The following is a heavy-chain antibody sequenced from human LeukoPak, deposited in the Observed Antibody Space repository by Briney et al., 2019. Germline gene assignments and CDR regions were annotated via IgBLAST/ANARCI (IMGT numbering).Heavy chain of an antibody. CDR2: IKQDGSER. CDR3: AKALAATGYYYYGMDV. D-gene: IGHD2-15*01. CDR1: GFSMSVYW. V-gene: IGHV3-7*03. Sequence: GGSLRLSCEASGFSMSVYWMSWVRQAPGKGLEWVGNIKQDGSERNYVDSVKGRFTTSRDNAKKSLYLQMNSLRAEDTAVYYCAKALAATGYYYYGMDVWGQGTTVTVSS. J-gene: IGHJ6*02.